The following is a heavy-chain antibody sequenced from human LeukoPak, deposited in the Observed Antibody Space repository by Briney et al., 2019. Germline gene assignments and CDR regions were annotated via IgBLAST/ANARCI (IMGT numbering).Heavy chain of an antibody. Sequence: GGSLRLSCAASGFLFRSYAMSWVRQAPGKGLQWVAAISPSGDTTYYADSVRGRFTVSRDNSNDILFLQVNNLRAEDTAVYFCTRDPGGGYSPTWYDGLFKYWGQGTLLSVYS. J-gene: IGHJ4*02. CDR3: TRDPGGGYSPTWYDGLFKY. D-gene: IGHD5-18*01. CDR2: ISPSGDTT. CDR1: GFLFRSYA. V-gene: IGHV3-23*01.